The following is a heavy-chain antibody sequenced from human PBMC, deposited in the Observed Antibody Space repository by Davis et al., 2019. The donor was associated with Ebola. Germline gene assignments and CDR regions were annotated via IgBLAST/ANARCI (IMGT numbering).Heavy chain of an antibody. J-gene: IGHJ4*02. V-gene: IGHV1-8*01. Sequence: SVPVSCMASVYTLTSYDINWVRQATGQGLEWMGWMNPNIGNTGYAQKFQGRVTMTRNTSISTAYMELSSLRSEATAVYYCATAGVAWFRELSFDYWGQGTLVTVSS. CDR2: MNPNIGNT. CDR1: VYTLTSYD. CDR3: ATAGVAWFRELSFDY. D-gene: IGHD3-10*01.